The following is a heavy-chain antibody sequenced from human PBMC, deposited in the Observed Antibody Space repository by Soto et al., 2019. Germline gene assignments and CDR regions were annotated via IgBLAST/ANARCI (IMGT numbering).Heavy chain of an antibody. D-gene: IGHD4-17*01. J-gene: IGHJ4*02. CDR1: GYTFTNYD. Sequence: QVQLVQSGAEVKKPGASVKVSCKASGYTFTNYDINWVRQATGQGLEWMGWINPKSGNTGYAQQFQGRVIMTRSTSISTGYMELSSLRSEDTAVYYCVRVYGEIDYWGQGTLVTVSS. CDR2: INPKSGNT. V-gene: IGHV1-8*01. CDR3: VRVYGEIDY.